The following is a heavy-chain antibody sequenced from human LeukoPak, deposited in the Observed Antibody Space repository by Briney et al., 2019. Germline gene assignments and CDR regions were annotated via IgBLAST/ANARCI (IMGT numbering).Heavy chain of an antibody. CDR3: ARESRIAAAGYIDY. J-gene: IGHJ4*02. Sequence: ASVKVSCKASGYTFTGYYMHWVGQAPGQGLEWMGWINPNSGGTNYAQKFQGRVTMTRDTSISTAYMELSRLGSDDTAVYYCARESRIAAAGYIDYWGQGTLVTVSS. V-gene: IGHV1-2*02. D-gene: IGHD6-13*01. CDR1: GYTFTGYY. CDR2: INPNSGGT.